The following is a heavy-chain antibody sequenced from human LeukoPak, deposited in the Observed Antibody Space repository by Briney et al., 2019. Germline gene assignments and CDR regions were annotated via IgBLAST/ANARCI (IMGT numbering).Heavy chain of an antibody. Sequence: PGGSLRLSCAASGFTFSSIGMSWARQAPGKGLEWLSLIYYDGTNKYYADSVKGRFTISRDNSKNTLFLQMNSLRVEDTAVYYCARQSRVATDWWGQGTLVTVSS. CDR3: ARQSRVATDW. D-gene: IGHD3-9*01. CDR2: IYYDGTNK. V-gene: IGHV3-33*08. J-gene: IGHJ4*02. CDR1: GFTFSSIG.